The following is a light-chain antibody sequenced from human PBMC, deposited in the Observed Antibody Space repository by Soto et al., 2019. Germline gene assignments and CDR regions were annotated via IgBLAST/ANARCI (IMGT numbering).Light chain of an antibody. CDR2: DAS. J-gene: IGKJ1*01. CDR3: QQRSKWLPQGT. V-gene: IGKV3-11*01. CDR1: QSVSSY. Sequence: EIVLTQSPATLSLSPGERATLSCRASQSVSSYLAWYQQKPGQAPRLLIYDASNRATGIPARFSGSGSGTDFTLTISSLEPEDFAVYYCQQRSKWLPQGTFGQGTKVDIK.